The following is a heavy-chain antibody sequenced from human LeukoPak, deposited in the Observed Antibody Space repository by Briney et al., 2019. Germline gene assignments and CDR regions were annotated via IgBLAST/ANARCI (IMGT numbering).Heavy chain of an antibody. D-gene: IGHD3-16*02. CDR1: GGSISSYY. V-gene: IGHV4-59*01. CDR2: IYYSGST. Sequence: SETLSLTCTVSGGSISSYYWSWIRQPPGKGLEWIGYIYYSGSTNYNPSLKSRVTISVDTSKNQFSLRLSSVTAADTAVYYCARAKTIGGVIVLFDYWGQGTLVTVSS. CDR3: ARAKTIGGVIVLFDY. J-gene: IGHJ4*02.